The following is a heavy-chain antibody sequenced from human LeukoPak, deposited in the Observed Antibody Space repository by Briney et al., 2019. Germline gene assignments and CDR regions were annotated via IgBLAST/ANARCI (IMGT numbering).Heavy chain of an antibody. CDR2: ISSSSYT. CDR3: ARGGADYVIGY. CDR1: GFTFSDYY. D-gene: IGHD4-17*01. J-gene: IGHJ4*02. Sequence: PEGSLRLSCAASGFTFSDYYMSWIRQAPGKGLEWISFISSSSYTNYADSVKGRFTISRDNTKNSLYLQMNNLRAEDTAVYYCARGGADYVIGYWGQGTLVTVSS. V-gene: IGHV3-11*06.